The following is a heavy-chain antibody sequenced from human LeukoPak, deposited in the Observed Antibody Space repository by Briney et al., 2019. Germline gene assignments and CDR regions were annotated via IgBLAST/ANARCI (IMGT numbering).Heavy chain of an antibody. CDR3: GRAAPANNYVSSVGIFGNPYRWLAA. CDR2: IKEDGGER. Sequence: GGSLRLSCAASGFTFSSYSMNWVRQAPGEGLEWVANIKEDGGERYYVDSVKGRFTISRDNAKNSLYLKMNSLRVEDTAVYYCGRAAPANNYVSSVGIFGNPYRWLAAWGQGPRVTVSS. V-gene: IGHV3-7*01. CDR1: GFTFSSYS. D-gene: IGHD3-22*01. J-gene: IGHJ5*02.